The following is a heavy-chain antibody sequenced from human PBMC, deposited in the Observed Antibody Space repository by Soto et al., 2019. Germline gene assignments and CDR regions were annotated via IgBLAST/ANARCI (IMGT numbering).Heavy chain of an antibody. D-gene: IGHD3-10*01. CDR3: ARAGYYYGSGPMRFDP. CDR2: IIPIFGTA. Sequence: GASVKVSFKASGGTFSSYAISWVRQAPGQGLEWMGGIIPIFGTANYAQKFQGRVTITADESTSTAYMELSSLRSEDTAVYYCARAGYYYGSGPMRFDPWGQGTLVTVSS. J-gene: IGHJ5*02. CDR1: GGTFSSYA. V-gene: IGHV1-69*13.